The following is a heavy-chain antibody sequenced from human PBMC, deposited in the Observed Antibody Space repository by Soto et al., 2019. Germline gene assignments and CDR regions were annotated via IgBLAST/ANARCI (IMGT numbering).Heavy chain of an antibody. CDR1: GGSFSGYY. CDR2: INHSGST. D-gene: IGHD3-9*01. CDR3: ARLEGLATIPYYFDF. J-gene: IGHJ4*02. Sequence: SETLSLTCAVYGGSFSGYYWSWIRQPPGKGLEWIGEINHSGSTNYNPSLKSRVTISLDTSKNQFSLKLNSVTAADSAVYFCARLEGLATIPYYFDFWGQGALVTVSS. V-gene: IGHV4-34*01.